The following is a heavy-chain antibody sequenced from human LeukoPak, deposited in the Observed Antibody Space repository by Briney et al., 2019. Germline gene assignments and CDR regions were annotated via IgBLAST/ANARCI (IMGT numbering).Heavy chain of an antibody. V-gene: IGHV1-18*01. J-gene: IGHJ4*02. CDR1: GYTFTSYG. Sequence: ASVKVSCKASGYTFTSYGISWVRQAPGQGLEWMGWISDYNGNTNYAQKLQGRVTMTTDTSTSTAYMELRSLRSDDTAVYYCARRRYSGSYHYFDYWGQGTLVTVSS. D-gene: IGHD1-26*01. CDR3: ARRRYSGSYHYFDY. CDR2: ISDYNGNT.